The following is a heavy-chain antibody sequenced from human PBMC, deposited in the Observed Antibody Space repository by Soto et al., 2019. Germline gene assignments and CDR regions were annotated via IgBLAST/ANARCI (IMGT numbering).Heavy chain of an antibody. CDR1: GGSIRSYY. CDR2: IYTSGST. CDR3: ARSDSSSWYLGEDY. J-gene: IGHJ4*02. D-gene: IGHD6-13*01. Sequence: PSESLSLTCTVSGGSIRSYYRSWIRQPAGKGLEWIGRIYTSGSTNYNPSLKSRVTMSVDTSKNQFSLNLSSVTAADTAVYYCARSDSSSWYLGEDYWGQGTLVTVSS. V-gene: IGHV4-4*07.